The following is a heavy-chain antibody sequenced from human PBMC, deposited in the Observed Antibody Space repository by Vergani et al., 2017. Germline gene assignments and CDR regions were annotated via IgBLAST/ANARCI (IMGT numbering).Heavy chain of an antibody. J-gene: IGHJ3*02. CDR1: GGSISSYY. D-gene: IGHD2-15*01. CDR3: ARDGDIYCSGGSCYSSAFDI. CDR2: IYYSGRT. Sequence: QVQLQESGPGLVKPSETLSLTCTVSGGSISSYYWSWIRQPPGQGLEWIGYIYYSGRTNYNPSLKSRVTISVDTSKNQFSLKLSSVTAADTAVEYCARDGDIYCSGGSCYSSAFDIWGQGTMVTVSS. V-gene: IGHV4-59*01.